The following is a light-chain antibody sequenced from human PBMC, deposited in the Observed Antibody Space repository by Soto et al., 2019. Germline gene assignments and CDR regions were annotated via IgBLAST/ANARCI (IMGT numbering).Light chain of an antibody. CDR3: SAWDDSLNGVV. CDR1: SSNVGSHS. J-gene: IGLJ2*01. Sequence: QSVLTQPPSASGTPGQRVTISCSGSSSNVGSHSVNWYQQLPGTAPKLLIYNNNQRPSGVPVRFSGSKSGTSASLAISGLQSDDEADYYCSAWDDSLNGVVFGGGTKVTVL. CDR2: NNN. V-gene: IGLV1-44*01.